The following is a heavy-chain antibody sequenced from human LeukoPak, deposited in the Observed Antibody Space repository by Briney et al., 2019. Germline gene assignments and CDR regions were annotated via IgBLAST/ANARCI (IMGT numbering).Heavy chain of an antibody. CDR1: GYSFTSYW. J-gene: IGHJ4*02. Sequence: GESLKISCKGSGYSFTSYWIGWVRQMPGKGLEWMGIIFPGDSDTRYSPSFQGQVTISADKSSTTAYLQWSSLKASDTAIYYCARQGEGYCSSTSCAESDYWGQGTLVTVSS. CDR2: IFPGDSDT. CDR3: ARQGEGYCSSTSCAESDY. V-gene: IGHV5-51*01. D-gene: IGHD2-2*01.